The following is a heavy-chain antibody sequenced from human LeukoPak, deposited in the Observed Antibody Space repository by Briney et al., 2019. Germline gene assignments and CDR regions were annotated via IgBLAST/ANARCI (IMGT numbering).Heavy chain of an antibody. CDR2: ISSSGSPI. CDR1: GFTISSDE. D-gene: IGHD1-1*01. V-gene: IGHV3-48*03. J-gene: IGHJ4*02. Sequence: PGGSLRLSCAASGFTISSDEMNWARQAPGKGLGWVSYISSSGSPIYYADSVKGRFSISRDTAKNSLYLQMNSLRAEYTAVYYCARGGSSRPLAHWGQGTLVTVSS. CDR3: ARGGSSRPLAH.